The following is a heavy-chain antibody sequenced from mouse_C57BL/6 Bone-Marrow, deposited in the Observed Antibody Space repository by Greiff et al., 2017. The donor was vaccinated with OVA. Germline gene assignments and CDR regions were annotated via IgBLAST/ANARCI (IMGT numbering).Heavy chain of an antibody. CDR3: AREDMGDYYAMDY. CDR1: GFSLTSYA. D-gene: IGHD1-1*02. CDR2: IWTGGGT. J-gene: IGHJ4*01. Sequence: VQVVESGPGLVAPSQSLSITCTVSGFSLTSYAISWVRQPPGKGLEWLGVIWTGGGTNYNSALKSRLSISKDNSKSQVFLKMNSLQTDDTARYYCAREDMGDYYAMDYWGQGTSVTVSS. V-gene: IGHV2-9-1*01.